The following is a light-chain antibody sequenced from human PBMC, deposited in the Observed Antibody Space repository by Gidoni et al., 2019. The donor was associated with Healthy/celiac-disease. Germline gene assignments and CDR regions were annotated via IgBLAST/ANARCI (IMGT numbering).Light chain of an antibody. J-gene: IGKJ5*01. CDR2: DAS. V-gene: IGKV3-11*01. CDR1: QSVSSY. Sequence: VLTQSPATLSLSPGERATLSCRASQSVSSYLAWYQQKPGQAPRLLIDDASNRATGNPARFSGRGSGADFTLTSSSLEAEDFAVYYCQQRSNWPPTFGQGTRLEIK. CDR3: QQRSNWPPT.